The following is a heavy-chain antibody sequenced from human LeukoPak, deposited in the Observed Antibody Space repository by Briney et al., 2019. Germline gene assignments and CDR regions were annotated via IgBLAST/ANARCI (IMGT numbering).Heavy chain of an antibody. CDR1: GFTFSDFW. Sequence: GGSLRLSCAASGFTFSDFWMFWVRQAPGKGLVWVSQIHDDGSSTTYADSVKGRFTISRDNAKNTLYLQMGSLRAEDMAVYYCARGTNYYGSGSYRLDAFDIWGQGTMVTVSS. D-gene: IGHD3-10*01. J-gene: IGHJ3*02. V-gene: IGHV3-74*01. CDR3: ARGTNYYGSGSYRLDAFDI. CDR2: IHDDGSST.